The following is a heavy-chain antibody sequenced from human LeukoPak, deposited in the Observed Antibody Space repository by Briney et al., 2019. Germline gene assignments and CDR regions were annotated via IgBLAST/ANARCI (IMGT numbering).Heavy chain of an antibody. D-gene: IGHD3-10*01. J-gene: IGHJ4*02. CDR1: GYTFTSYG. Sequence: ASVKVSCRASGYTFTSYGISWVRQAPGQGLEWMGWISAYNGNTNHAQKLQGRVTMTTDTSTSTAYMELRSLRSDDTAVYYCARDHYYGSGSYYNLFDYWGQGTLVTVS. CDR3: ARDHYYGSGSYYNLFDY. CDR2: ISAYNGNT. V-gene: IGHV1-18*01.